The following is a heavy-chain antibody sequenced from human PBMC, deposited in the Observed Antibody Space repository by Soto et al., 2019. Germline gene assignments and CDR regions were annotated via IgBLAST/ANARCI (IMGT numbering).Heavy chain of an antibody. CDR3: AGVTRGDYLLTFSLRGMDV. D-gene: IGHD4-17*01. Sequence: SETLSLTCAVYGGSFSNYYWSWIRQPPGKGLEWIGEINHSGTTNYNPSLKSRVTTSVDTSKNQFSLKLTSVTAADTAVYYCAGVTRGDYLLTFSLRGMDVWGQGTPVTVSS. CDR1: GGSFSNYY. V-gene: IGHV4-34*01. J-gene: IGHJ6*02. CDR2: INHSGTT.